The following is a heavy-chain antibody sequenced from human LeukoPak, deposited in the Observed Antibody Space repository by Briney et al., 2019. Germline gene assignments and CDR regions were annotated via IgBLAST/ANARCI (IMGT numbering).Heavy chain of an antibody. CDR2: IRSKAYGGTT. D-gene: IGHD4-23*01. CDR1: GFSFGDYA. V-gene: IGHV3-49*04. Sequence: PGGSLRLSCTASGFSFGDYAMSWVRQAPGKGLEWVGFIRSKAYGGTTEYAASVKGRFTISRDDSKSIAYLQMNSLKTEDTAVYYCTRRSGGSDYWGQGTLVTVSS. CDR3: TRRSGGSDY. J-gene: IGHJ4*02.